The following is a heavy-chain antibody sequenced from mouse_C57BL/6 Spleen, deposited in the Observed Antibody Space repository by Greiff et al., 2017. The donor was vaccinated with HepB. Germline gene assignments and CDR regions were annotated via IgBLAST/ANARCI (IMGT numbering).Heavy chain of an antibody. CDR3: ARCPDGYFYAMDY. CDR1: GYTFTSYW. D-gene: IGHD2-3*01. J-gene: IGHJ4*01. Sequence: VQLQQPGAELVKPGASVKMSCKASGYTFTSYWITWVKQRPGQGLEWIGDIYPGSGSTNYNEKFKSKATLTVDTSSSTAYMQLSSLTSEDSAVYYCARCPDGYFYAMDYWGQGTSVTVSS. CDR2: IYPGSGST. V-gene: IGHV1-55*01.